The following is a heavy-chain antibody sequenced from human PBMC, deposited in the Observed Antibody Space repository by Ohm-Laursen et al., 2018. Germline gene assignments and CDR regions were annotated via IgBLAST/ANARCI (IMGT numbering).Heavy chain of an antibody. CDR1: GFTFSDYY. D-gene: IGHD3-22*01. CDR3: AVLWGSSGYYYVGSSTFDY. Sequence: SLRLSCAASGFTFSDYYMSWIRQAPGKGLEWVSYISSSGGTIHYADSVRGRFTISRDNAKNSLYLQLNSLGAEDTAVYYCAVLWGSSGYYYVGSSTFDYWGQGTLVTVSS. V-gene: IGHV3-11*04. CDR2: ISSSGGTI. J-gene: IGHJ4*02.